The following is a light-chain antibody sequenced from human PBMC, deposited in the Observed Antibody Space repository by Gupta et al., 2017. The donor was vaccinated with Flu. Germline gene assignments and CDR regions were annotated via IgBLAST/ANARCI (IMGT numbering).Light chain of an antibody. CDR3: MQSLQTPST. Sequence: DIVVTQSPLSLPVSPGEPASISCRSSQIFLHSNGYNHLDWYLQTPGQSPQLLIYLGSYRASGVPDRFSGSGSGTDFTLKISRVEAEDVGVYYCMQSLQTPSTFGQGTKLEIK. J-gene: IGKJ2*01. V-gene: IGKV2-28*01. CDR1: QIFLHSNGYNH. CDR2: LGS.